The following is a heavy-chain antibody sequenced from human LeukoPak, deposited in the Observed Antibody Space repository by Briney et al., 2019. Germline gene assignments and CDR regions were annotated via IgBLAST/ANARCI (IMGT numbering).Heavy chain of an antibody. CDR1: GFTFDDYG. V-gene: IGHV3-20*04. D-gene: IGHD6-13*01. Sequence: PGGSLRLSCAASGFTFDDYGMSWVRQAPGKGLEWVSGINWNGGSTGYADSVKGRFTISRDNAKNSLYLQMNSLRAEDTALYYCARDPISSSWGYWFDPWGQGTLVTVSS. J-gene: IGHJ5*02. CDR3: ARDPISSSWGYWFDP. CDR2: INWNGGST.